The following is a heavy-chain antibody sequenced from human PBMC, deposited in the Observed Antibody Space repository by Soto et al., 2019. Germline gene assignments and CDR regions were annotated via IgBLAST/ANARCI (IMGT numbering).Heavy chain of an antibody. CDR2: IHYSGST. CDR1: GGPISGSGFD. D-gene: IGHD6-13*01. V-gene: IGHV4-39*01. CDR3: ARPSTGYSVEVDD. Sequence: XQTLSLPLAVAGGPISGSGFDWGWIRQPPDKVLESIVSIHYSGSTYYNPSLKSRVTMSVDTSKNQFSLKLASVTAADTAVYYCARPSTGYSVEVDDWGQGTLVTVSS. J-gene: IGHJ4*02.